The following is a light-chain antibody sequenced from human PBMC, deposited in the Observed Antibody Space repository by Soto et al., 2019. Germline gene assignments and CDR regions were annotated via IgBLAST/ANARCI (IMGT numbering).Light chain of an antibody. Sequence: DIHITQSPSSLSASVGDRVTITYRASQSISNRLAWYQQKPGKAPKVLIYQASTLESGVPSRFSGRGSGTDFTLTISSLQPDDFATYYCQLYYTYPYTFGQGTRLEIK. CDR1: QSISNR. J-gene: IGKJ5*01. CDR3: QLYYTYPYT. V-gene: IGKV1-5*03. CDR2: QAS.